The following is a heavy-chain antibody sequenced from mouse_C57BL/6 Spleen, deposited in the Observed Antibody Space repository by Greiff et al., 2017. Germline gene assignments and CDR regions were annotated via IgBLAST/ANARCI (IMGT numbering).Heavy chain of an antibody. Sequence: VQLKESGAELVKPGASVKISCKASGYAFSSYWMNWVKQRPGKGLEWIGQIYPGDGDTNYNGKFKGKATLTADKSSSTAYMQLSSLTSEDSAVYFCAGFNYYGSSYGDYWGQGTTLTVSS. CDR3: AGFNYYGSSYGDY. V-gene: IGHV1-80*01. CDR2: IYPGDGDT. CDR1: GYAFSSYW. J-gene: IGHJ2*01. D-gene: IGHD1-1*01.